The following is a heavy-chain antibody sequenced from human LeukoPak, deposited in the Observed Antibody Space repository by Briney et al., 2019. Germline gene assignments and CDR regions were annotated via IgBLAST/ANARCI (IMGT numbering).Heavy chain of an antibody. D-gene: IGHD3-10*01. V-gene: IGHV3-23*01. J-gene: IGHJ4*01. CDR2: ISRKGDNT. CDR1: GFTFSAYD. CDR3: AKDRGSYYYGLDY. Sequence: GGSLRLSCAASGFTFSAYDMTWVRQAPGKGLEWVSFISRKGDNTYYAESMKGRFTISRDNSKNTLFLQMNSLRAEDTALYYCAKDRGSYYYGLDYWGQGTLVTVSS.